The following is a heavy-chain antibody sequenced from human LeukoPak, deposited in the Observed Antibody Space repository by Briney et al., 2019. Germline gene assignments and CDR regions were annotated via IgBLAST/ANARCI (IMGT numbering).Heavy chain of an antibody. CDR2: IYSGGST. D-gene: IGHD2-2*01. CDR3: ARENPGWGYCSSTSCNGVDY. J-gene: IGHJ4*02. CDR1: GFTVSSNY. V-gene: IGHV3-53*01. Sequence: PGGSLRLSCAASGFTVSSNYMSWVRQAPGKGLEWVSVIYSGGSTYYADSVKGRFTISRDNSKNTLYLQMNSLRAEDTAVYYCARENPGWGYCSSTSCNGVDYWGQGTLVTVSS.